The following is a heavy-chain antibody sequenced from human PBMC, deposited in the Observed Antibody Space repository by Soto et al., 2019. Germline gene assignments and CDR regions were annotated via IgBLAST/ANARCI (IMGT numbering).Heavy chain of an antibody. J-gene: IGHJ5*02. D-gene: IGHD2-8*01. V-gene: IGHV4-61*01. CDR3: ARVAPAYAWFDP. CDR1: GGSVSSGSYY. CDR2: IYYSGST. Sequence: SETLSITCTVSGGSVSSGSYYWSWIRQPPGKGLEWIGYIYYSGSTNYNPSLKSRVTISVDTSKNQFSLKLSSVTAADTAVYYCARVAPAYAWFDPWGQGTLVTVSS.